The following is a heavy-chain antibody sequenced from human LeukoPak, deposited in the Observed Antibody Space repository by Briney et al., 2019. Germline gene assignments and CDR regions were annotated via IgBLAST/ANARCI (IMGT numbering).Heavy chain of an antibody. Sequence: PQASVKVSCKASGYTFTGYYMHWVRQAPGQGLEWMGRINPNSGGTNYAQRFQGRVTMTRNTSISTAYMELSSLRSEDTAVYYCARDISGYYDSPGSLPWGQGTLVTVSS. V-gene: IGHV1-2*06. CDR1: GYTFTGYY. D-gene: IGHD5-12*01. CDR3: ARDISGYYDSPGSLP. CDR2: INPNSGGT. J-gene: IGHJ5*02.